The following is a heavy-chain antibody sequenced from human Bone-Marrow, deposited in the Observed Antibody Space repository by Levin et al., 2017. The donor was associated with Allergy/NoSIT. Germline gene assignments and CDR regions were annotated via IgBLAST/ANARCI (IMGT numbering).Heavy chain of an antibody. V-gene: IGHV4-39*01. CDR1: GASINSDNFY. D-gene: IGHD3-9*01. J-gene: IGHJ5*02. Sequence: PSQTLSLTCTVSGASINSDNFYWGWIRQPPGKGLELIGSIYYSGSTYYNSPLKTRVTLSIDTSKNQFSLKMYSVTAADTAVYYCARTGAVYDIVTGYPFQGFDPWGQGTLVTVSS. CDR3: ARTGAVYDIVTGYPFQGFDP. CDR2: IYYSGST.